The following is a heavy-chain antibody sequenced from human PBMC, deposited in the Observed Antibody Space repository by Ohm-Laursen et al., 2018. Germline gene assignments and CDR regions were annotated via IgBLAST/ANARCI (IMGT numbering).Heavy chain of an antibody. Sequence: LSLTCAASGFTFSSYTMNWVRQAPGKGLEWVSAISGSGGSTYYADSVKGRFTISRDNSKNTLYLQMNSLRAEDTAVYYCAKNDFDYWGQGTLVTVSS. CDR2: ISGSGGST. J-gene: IGHJ4*02. CDR1: GFTFSSYT. V-gene: IGHV3-23*01. CDR3: AKNDFDY.